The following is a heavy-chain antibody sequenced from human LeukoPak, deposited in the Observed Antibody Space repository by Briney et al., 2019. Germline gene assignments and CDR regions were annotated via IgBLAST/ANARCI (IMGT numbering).Heavy chain of an antibody. CDR2: IIPIFGTA. Sequence: SVKVSCKASGGTFSSYAISWVRQAPGQGLEWMGGIIPIFGTANYAQKFQGRVTITADESTSTAYMELSSLRSEDTAVYYCARAGKWTSYHYYYGMDVWGQGTTVTVSS. J-gene: IGHJ6*02. CDR3: ARAGKWTSYHYYYGMDV. CDR1: GGTFSSYA. D-gene: IGHD1-26*01. V-gene: IGHV1-69*13.